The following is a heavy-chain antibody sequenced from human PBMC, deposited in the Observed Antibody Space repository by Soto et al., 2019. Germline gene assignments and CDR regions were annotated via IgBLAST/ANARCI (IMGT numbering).Heavy chain of an antibody. CDR1: GYTFTSYA. V-gene: IGHV1-3*01. CDR2: INAGNGNT. D-gene: IGHD6-19*01. J-gene: IGHJ4*02. Sequence: QVQLVQSGAEVKTPGASVKLSCKASGYTFTSYAMHWVRQAPGQSLEWMGWINAGNGNTKYSQRFQGRVTITRDTSASTAYMDLSSLRSEDTAVYYCERGIAVPVDPDYWGQGTLVTVSS. CDR3: ERGIAVPVDPDY.